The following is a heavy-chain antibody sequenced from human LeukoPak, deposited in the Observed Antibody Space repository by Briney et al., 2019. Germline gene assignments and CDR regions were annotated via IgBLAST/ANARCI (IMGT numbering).Heavy chain of an antibody. CDR3: TTSGSGSPFRY. D-gene: IGHD1-26*01. CDR2: IKSKTDGETT. Sequence: GGSLRLSCAASGFTFSNAWMSWVRQAPGKGLEWVGRIKSKTDGETTDYAAPVKGRFTISRDDSKDTLYLQMNSLKTEDTGVYYCTTSGSGSPFRYWGQGTLVTVSS. V-gene: IGHV3-15*01. CDR1: GFTFSNAW. J-gene: IGHJ4*02.